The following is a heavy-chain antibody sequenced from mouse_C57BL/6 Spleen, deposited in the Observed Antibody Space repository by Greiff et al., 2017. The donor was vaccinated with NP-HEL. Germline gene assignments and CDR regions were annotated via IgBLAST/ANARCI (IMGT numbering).Heavy chain of an antibody. CDR2: IRNKANGYTT. V-gene: IGHV7-3*01. J-gene: IGHJ1*03. D-gene: IGHD1-1*01. Sequence: EVQLVESGGGLVQPGGSLSLSCAASGFTFTDYYMSWVRQPPGKALEWLGFIRNKANGYTTEYSASVKGRFTISRDNSQSILYLQMNALRAEDSATYYCARYGSSYEWYFDVWGTGTTVTVSS. CDR1: GFTFTDYY. CDR3: ARYGSSYEWYFDV.